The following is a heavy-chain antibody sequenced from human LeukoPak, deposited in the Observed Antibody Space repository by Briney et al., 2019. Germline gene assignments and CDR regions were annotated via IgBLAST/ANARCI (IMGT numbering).Heavy chain of an antibody. V-gene: IGHV3-30*02. CDR3: AKDDHGDQYNFDY. CDR1: GFTFSSYG. J-gene: IGHJ4*02. CDR2: IRYDGSNK. D-gene: IGHD4-17*01. Sequence: PGGSLRLSCAASGFTFSSYGMHWVRQAPGKGLEWVALIRYDGSNKYYADSVKGRFTISRDNSKNTLYLQMNSLRAEDTAVYYCAKDDHGDQYNFDYWGQGTLVTVSS.